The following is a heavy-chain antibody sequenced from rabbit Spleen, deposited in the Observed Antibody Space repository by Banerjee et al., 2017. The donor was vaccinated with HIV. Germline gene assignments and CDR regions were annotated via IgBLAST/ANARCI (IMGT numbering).Heavy chain of an antibody. D-gene: IGHD4-1*01. CDR2: IDPVFGIT. J-gene: IGHJ3*01. Sequence: QSLEESGGGLVQPGGSLTLTCTASGFSISSYYMNWVRQAPGKGLEWIGYIDPVFGITYYANWVNGRFSISRENAQSTVDLKMTSLTAADTATYFCARAIVPWLGLTRLDLWGPGTLVTV. V-gene: IGHV1S7*01. CDR1: GFSISSYY. CDR3: ARAIVPWLGLTRLDL.